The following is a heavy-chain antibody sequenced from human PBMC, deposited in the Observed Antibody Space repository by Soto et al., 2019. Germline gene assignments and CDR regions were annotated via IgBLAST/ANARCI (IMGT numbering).Heavy chain of an antibody. D-gene: IGHD4-17*01. J-gene: IGHJ4*02. Sequence: EVQLVESGGGWVQPGESLKLSCAVSGFTFSGSAMHWVRQASGKGPERFCRIRSKTNNYATAYAASVKGRFTISRDDSKNTYYLKIDSLKSEDTAVYYCTRGYGDYVRDYWGQGSLVTVSS. CDR2: IRSKTNNYAT. CDR3: TRGYGDYVRDY. CDR1: GFTFSGSA. V-gene: IGHV3-73*01.